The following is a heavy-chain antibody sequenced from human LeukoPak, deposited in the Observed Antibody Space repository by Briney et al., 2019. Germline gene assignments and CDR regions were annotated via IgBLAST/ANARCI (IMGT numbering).Heavy chain of an antibody. Sequence: SVKVSCKASGGTFSSYAISWVRQAPGQGLEWMGRIIPILGIANYAQKFQGRVTITADKSTSTAYMELSSLRSEDTAVYYCARFPLYGDKDAFDIWGQGTMVTVSS. D-gene: IGHD4-23*01. CDR2: IIPILGIA. V-gene: IGHV1-69*04. J-gene: IGHJ3*02. CDR1: GGTFSSYA. CDR3: ARFPLYGDKDAFDI.